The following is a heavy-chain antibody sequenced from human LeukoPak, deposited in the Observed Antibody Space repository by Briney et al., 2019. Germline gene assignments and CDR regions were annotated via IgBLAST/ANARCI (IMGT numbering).Heavy chain of an antibody. CDR3: AKTPSSGSSGYYWFDY. CDR1: GFTFSNYG. Sequence: GGSLRLSCIASGFTFSNYGMHWVRQAPGKGLEWVAVMWGEGSNKHYGDFVKGRFTISRDNSKNTLYLQMNSLRAEDTAVYYCAKTPSSGSSGYYWFDYWGQGTLVTVSS. CDR2: MWGEGSNK. D-gene: IGHD3-22*01. V-gene: IGHV3-30*02. J-gene: IGHJ4*02.